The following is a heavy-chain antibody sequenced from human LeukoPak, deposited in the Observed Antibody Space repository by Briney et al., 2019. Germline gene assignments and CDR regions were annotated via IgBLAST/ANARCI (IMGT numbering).Heavy chain of an antibody. CDR2: INTDGSST. V-gene: IGHV3-74*01. CDR1: GFTFSSYW. Sequence: GGSLRLSCAASGFTFSSYWMHWVRQAPGKGLVWVSRINTDGSSTSYADSVKGRFTISRDNAKNTLYLQMNSLRAEDTAVYYCARVLAAPPFDYWGQGTLVTVSS. J-gene: IGHJ4*02. D-gene: IGHD6-6*01. CDR3: ARVLAAPPFDY.